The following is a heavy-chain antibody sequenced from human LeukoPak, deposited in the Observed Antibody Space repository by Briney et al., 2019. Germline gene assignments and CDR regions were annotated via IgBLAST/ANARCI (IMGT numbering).Heavy chain of an antibody. Sequence: GESLKISCKGSGYSFTSYWISWVRQMPGKGLEWMGIIYPGDSDTRYSPSFQGQVTISADKSISTAYLQWSSLKASDTAMYYCARGSYDSSAGDAFDIWGQGTMVTVSS. J-gene: IGHJ3*02. V-gene: IGHV5-51*01. CDR2: IYPGDSDT. CDR1: GYSFTSYW. D-gene: IGHD3-22*01. CDR3: ARGSYDSSAGDAFDI.